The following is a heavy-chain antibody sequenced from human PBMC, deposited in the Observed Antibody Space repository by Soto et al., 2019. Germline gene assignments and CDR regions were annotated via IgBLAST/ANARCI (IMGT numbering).Heavy chain of an antibody. D-gene: IGHD5-12*01. Sequence: QSGGSLRLSCAASGFTFSSYGMHWVRQAPGKGLEWVAVISYDGSNKYYADSVRGRFTISRDNSKNTLYLQMNSLRAEDTAVYYCAKDRVATDLDYYGMDVWGQGTTVTVSS. V-gene: IGHV3-30*18. CDR1: GFTFSSYG. CDR2: ISYDGSNK. CDR3: AKDRVATDLDYYGMDV. J-gene: IGHJ6*02.